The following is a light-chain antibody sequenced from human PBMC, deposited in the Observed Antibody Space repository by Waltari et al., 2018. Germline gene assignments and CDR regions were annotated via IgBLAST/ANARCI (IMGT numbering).Light chain of an antibody. CDR3: QQYDRFPYT. Sequence: DIQMTQSPSTLSASLGDRVTITCRASQSVRNWLAWYQQKPGKAPKLLIYEASNLESGVPSRFSGSGSGTEFTLAISTLQPDDFATYYCQQYDRFPYTFGQGTKVEIQ. CDR1: QSVRNW. J-gene: IGKJ2*01. V-gene: IGKV1-5*03. CDR2: EAS.